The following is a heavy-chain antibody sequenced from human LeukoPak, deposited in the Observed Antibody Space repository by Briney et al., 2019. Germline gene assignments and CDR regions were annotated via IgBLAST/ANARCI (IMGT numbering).Heavy chain of an antibody. CDR1: GGSISSGGYY. J-gene: IGHJ5*01. CDR2: IYNSGTT. V-gene: IGHV4-31*03. D-gene: IGHD3-10*01. CDR3: ARGYGRMSLVRGVPNWFDF. Sequence: KTSETLSLTCTVSGGSISSGGYYWSWVRQHPGRGLEWSGSIYNSGTTYYNPSLKSRVSISVDTSKNQFSLELTSVTAADTAVYYCARGYGRMSLVRGVPNWFDFWGQGTLVTVSS.